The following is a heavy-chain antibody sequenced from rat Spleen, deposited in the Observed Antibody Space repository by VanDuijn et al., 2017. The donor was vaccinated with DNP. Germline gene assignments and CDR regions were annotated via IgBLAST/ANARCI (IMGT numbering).Heavy chain of an antibody. CDR3: VRHYGGYDY. D-gene: IGHD1-11*01. CDR1: GFTFSDSY. J-gene: IGHJ2*01. CDR2: ISYDGRST. V-gene: IGHV5-22*01. Sequence: EVRLVESGGDLVQPGRSLKLSCAASGFTFSDSYMAWVRQAPTKGLEWVASISYDGRSTYYGDSVKGRFTVSRDNAKSTLYLQMDSLGSEDTATYYCVRHYGGYDYWGQGVMVTVSS.